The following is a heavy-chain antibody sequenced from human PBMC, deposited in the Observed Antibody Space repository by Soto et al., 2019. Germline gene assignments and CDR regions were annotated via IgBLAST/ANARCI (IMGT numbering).Heavy chain of an antibody. CDR3: ARPGGPASTPED. V-gene: IGHV3-21*06. J-gene: IGHJ4*02. D-gene: IGHD2-2*02. Sequence: EVQLVESGGGLVKPGGSLRLTCVVSGFTFSSYSLKWVRQAPGKGLEWVSSINNRGSDTFYSDSVKVRFTISRDNAKNSLYLQMNSLRDEDTAVYYCARPGGPASTPEDWGQGALVTVSS. CDR2: INNRGSDT. CDR1: GFTFSSYS.